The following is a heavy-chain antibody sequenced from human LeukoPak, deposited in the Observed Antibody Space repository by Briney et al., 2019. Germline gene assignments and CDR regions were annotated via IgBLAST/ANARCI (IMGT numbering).Heavy chain of an antibody. CDR1: GFTFSSYW. CDR3: TTDKNYDILTGYFDFDY. CDR2: IVTDGSST. Sequence: GGSLRLSCAASGFTFSSYWMHWVRQAPGKGLVWVSRIVTDGSSTSYADFVKGRFTISRDNAKNTLYLQMNSLKTEDTAVYYCTTDKNYDILTGYFDFDYWGQGTLVTVSS. V-gene: IGHV3-74*01. D-gene: IGHD3-9*01. J-gene: IGHJ4*01.